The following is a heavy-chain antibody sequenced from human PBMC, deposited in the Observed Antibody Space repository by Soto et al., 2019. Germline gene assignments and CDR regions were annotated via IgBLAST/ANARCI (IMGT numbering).Heavy chain of an antibody. CDR3: ARAPEGKGRVESWYAFVI. D-gene: IGHD1-1*01. Sequence: QVQLVQSGAEVKKPGASVKVSCKASGYAFTSYGISWVRQAPGQGLEWMGWISVYNGNTNSARKLQGRVTMTTDASTSPGDMEVRTLRSHDRDVYYCARAPEGKGRVESWYAFVILGQGTMVTASS. J-gene: IGHJ3*02. CDR1: GYAFTSYG. CDR2: ISVYNGNT. V-gene: IGHV1-18*04.